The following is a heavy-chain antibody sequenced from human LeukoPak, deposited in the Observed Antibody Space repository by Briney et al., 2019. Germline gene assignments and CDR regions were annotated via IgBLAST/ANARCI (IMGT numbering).Heavy chain of an antibody. D-gene: IGHD6-6*01. V-gene: IGHV4-59*08. J-gene: IGHJ4*02. CDR3: ARHQARRYYFDY. Sequence: SETLSLTCTVSGGSMSSYYWSWIRQPPGKGLEWIGYIYYSGSTNYNPSLKSRVTISVDTSKNQFSLKLSSVTAADTAVYYCARHQARRYYFDYWGQGTLVTVSS. CDR1: GGSMSSYY. CDR2: IYYSGST.